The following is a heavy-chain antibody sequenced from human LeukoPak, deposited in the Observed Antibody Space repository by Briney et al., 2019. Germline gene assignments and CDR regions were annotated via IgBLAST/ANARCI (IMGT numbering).Heavy chain of an antibody. CDR1: GYTFSSYA. Sequence: PGRSLRLSCAASGYTFSSYAMSWVRQAPGKGLEWVSAISGSGGSTYYTDTARGRFTISRDTSKSMLYLQMNSLRAEDTAVYYCAKDVVRGSGRINWFDPWGQGTLVTLSS. CDR3: AKDVVRGSGRINWFDP. CDR2: ISGSGGST. D-gene: IGHD3-10*01. J-gene: IGHJ5*02. V-gene: IGHV3-23*01.